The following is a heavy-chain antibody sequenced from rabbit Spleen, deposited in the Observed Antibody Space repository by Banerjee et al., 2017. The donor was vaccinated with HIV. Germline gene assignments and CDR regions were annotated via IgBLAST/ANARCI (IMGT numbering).Heavy chain of an antibody. Sequence: QQQLEESGGGLVKPGGTLTLTCTVSGFPFSNKAVMCWVRQAPGKGLEWIACIYSGSSGDTYYASWAKGRITISKTSSTTVTLQMTSLTAADTATYFCARETSSGWGIVSFYFSLWGPGTLVTVS. CDR1: GFPFSNKAV. J-gene: IGHJ4*01. CDR2: IYSGSSGDT. D-gene: IGHD4-1*01. V-gene: IGHV1S45*01. CDR3: ARETSSGWGIVSFYFSL.